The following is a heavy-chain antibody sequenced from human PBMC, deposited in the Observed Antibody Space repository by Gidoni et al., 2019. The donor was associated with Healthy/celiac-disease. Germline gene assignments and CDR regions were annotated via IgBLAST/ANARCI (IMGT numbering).Heavy chain of an antibody. CDR1: GGSFSGYY. Sequence: QVQLQQWCAGLLKPSETLSLTCAVYGGSFSGYYWSWIRQPPGKGLEWIGEINHSGSTNYNPSLKSRVAISVDTSKNQFSLKLSSVTAADTAVYYCARLGYCSGGSCYGYWGQGTLVTVSS. CDR3: ARLGYCSGGSCYGY. D-gene: IGHD2-15*01. CDR2: INHSGST. V-gene: IGHV4-34*01. J-gene: IGHJ4*02.